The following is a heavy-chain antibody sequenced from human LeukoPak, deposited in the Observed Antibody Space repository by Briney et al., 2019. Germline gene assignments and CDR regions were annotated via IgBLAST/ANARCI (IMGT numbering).Heavy chain of an antibody. V-gene: IGHV4-59*05. Sequence: SETLSLTCTVSGGSISSYYWSWIRQPPGKGLEWIGSIYYSGSTYYNPSLKSRVTISVDTSKNQFSLKLSSVTAADTAVYYCARRSGDGYLGWGQGTLVTVSS. CDR1: GGSISSYY. CDR3: ARRSGDGYLG. CDR2: IYYSGST. D-gene: IGHD5-24*01. J-gene: IGHJ4*02.